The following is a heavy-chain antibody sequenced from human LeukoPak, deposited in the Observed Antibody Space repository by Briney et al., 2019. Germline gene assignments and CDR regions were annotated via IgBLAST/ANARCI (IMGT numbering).Heavy chain of an antibody. CDR3: ARTGGGGSIAARLHYYYMDV. Sequence: ASVKVSCKASGYTFTSYDINWVRQATGQGLEWMGWMNPNSGNTGYAQRFQGRVTMTRNTSISTAYMELSSLRSEDTAVYYCARTGGGGSIAARLHYYYMDVWGKGTTVTVSS. J-gene: IGHJ6*03. CDR2: MNPNSGNT. D-gene: IGHD6-6*01. V-gene: IGHV1-8*01. CDR1: GYTFTSYD.